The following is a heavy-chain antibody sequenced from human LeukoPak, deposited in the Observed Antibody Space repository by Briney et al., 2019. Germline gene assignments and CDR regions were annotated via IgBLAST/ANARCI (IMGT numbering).Heavy chain of an antibody. J-gene: IGHJ4*02. D-gene: IGHD5-24*01. CDR3: ATTKRWLQSFDY. V-gene: IGHV4-34*01. CDR1: GGSFSGYY. CDR2: INHSGRT. Sequence: SETLSLTCAVYGGSFSGYYWSWIRQPPERGLEWVVEINHSGRTNYNPSIKSRVTISVDTSKNQFSLKLSSVTAADTAVYYCATTKRWLQSFDYWGQGTLVTVSS.